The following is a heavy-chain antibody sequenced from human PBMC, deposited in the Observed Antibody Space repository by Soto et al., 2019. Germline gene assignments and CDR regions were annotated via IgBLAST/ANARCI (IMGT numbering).Heavy chain of an antibody. CDR2: INAGNGNT. D-gene: IGHD2-21*02. CDR1: GYTFTSYA. V-gene: IGHV1-3*05. J-gene: IGHJ4*02. CDR3: ERSIVVVTALDY. Sequence: QVQLVQSGAEEKKPGASVKVSCKASGYTFTSYAMHWVRQAPGQRLEWMGWINAGNGNTKYSQKFQGRVTITRDTAASTDCRELSSLRSEDTAVYYCERSIVVVTALDYWGQGTLVTVSS.